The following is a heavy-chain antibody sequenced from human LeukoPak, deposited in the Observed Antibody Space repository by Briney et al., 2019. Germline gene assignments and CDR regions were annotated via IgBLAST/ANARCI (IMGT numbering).Heavy chain of an antibody. CDR1: GFTFSIYW. D-gene: IGHD6-13*01. CDR2: IKQDGSET. V-gene: IGHV3-7*01. J-gene: IGHJ4*02. Sequence: PGGPLRLSCAASGFTFSIYWMRWVRQAPRKGLEWVAHIKQDGSETYYVDSVKGRFTISRDNAKNLLYLEMNSLRAEDTALYYCARVDGSSSCPDYWGQGTLVTVSS. CDR3: ARVDGSSSCPDY.